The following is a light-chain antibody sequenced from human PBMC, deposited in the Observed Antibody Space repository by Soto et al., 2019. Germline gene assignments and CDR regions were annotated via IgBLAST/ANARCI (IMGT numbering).Light chain of an antibody. V-gene: IGKV1-39*01. CDR1: QSITNY. J-gene: IGKJ1*01. CDR3: QQSYDMPWT. Sequence: DIQMTQSPSSLSASVGDTVTITCRASQSITNYLTWFQQKPGKAPSLLIFAADNLPDGVPSRFSGSGSGRDFSLTISSLQPEDFATYYCQQSYDMPWTFGQGTKVEIK. CDR2: AAD.